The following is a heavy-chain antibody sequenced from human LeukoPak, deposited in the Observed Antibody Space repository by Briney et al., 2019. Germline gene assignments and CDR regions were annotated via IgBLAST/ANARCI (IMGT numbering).Heavy chain of an antibody. CDR3: ATPLGGFLEWLPSY. J-gene: IGHJ4*02. CDR2: FDPEDGET. V-gene: IGHV1-24*01. Sequence: ASVKVSCKVSGYTLTELSMHWVRQAPGKGLEWMGGFDPEDGETIYAQKFQGRVTMTEDTSTDTAYMELSSLRSEDTAVYYCATPLGGFLEWLPSYWRQGTLVTVSS. D-gene: IGHD3-3*01. CDR1: GYTLTELS.